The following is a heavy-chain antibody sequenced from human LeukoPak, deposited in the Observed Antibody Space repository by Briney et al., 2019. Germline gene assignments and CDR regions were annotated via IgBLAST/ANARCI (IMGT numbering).Heavy chain of an antibody. D-gene: IGHD6-19*01. J-gene: IGHJ4*02. CDR2: INHSGST. CDR1: GGSFSGYY. Sequence: PSETLSLTCAVYGGSFSGYYWSWIRQPPGKGLEWIGEINHSGSTNYNPSLKSRVTISVDTSKNQFSLKLSSVTAADTAVYYCARGQLGSSGWSPSDYWGQGTLVTVSS. V-gene: IGHV4-34*01. CDR3: ARGQLGSSGWSPSDY.